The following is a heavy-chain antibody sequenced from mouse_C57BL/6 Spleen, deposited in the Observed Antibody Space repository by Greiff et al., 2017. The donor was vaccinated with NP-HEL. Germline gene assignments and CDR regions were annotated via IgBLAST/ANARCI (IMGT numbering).Heavy chain of an antibody. CDR2: ISDGGSYT. D-gene: IGHD1-1*01. V-gene: IGHV5-4*01. CDR1: GFTFSSYA. Sequence: EVQLVESGGGLVKPGGSLKLSCAASGFTFSSYAMSWVRQTPEKRLEWVATISDGGSYTYYPDNVKGRFTISRDNAKNNLYLQMSHLKYEDTAMYYCAREFGSSYFDYWGQGTTLTVSS. J-gene: IGHJ2*01. CDR3: AREFGSSYFDY.